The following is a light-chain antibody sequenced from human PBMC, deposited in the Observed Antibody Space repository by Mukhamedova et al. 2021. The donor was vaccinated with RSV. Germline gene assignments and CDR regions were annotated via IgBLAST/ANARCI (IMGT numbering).Light chain of an antibody. V-gene: IGKV1-17*01. CDR2: AAS. CDR3: LQLGGFRLT. Sequence: WYQRRVHGKAPKRLIYAASSLQSGVPSRFSGSGSGTEFTLTISSLQPEDFATYYCLQLGGFRLTFGGGTKVEIK. J-gene: IGKJ4*01.